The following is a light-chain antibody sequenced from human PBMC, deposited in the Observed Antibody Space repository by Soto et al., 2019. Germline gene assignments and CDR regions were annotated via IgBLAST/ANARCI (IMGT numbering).Light chain of an antibody. CDR1: QTPRTF. CDR2: ATS. Sequence: DIQMTQSPSSLSASVGDRVTIACRASQTPRTFLNWYQQKPGKAPKLLIYATSTLQSGVPSRFSGRDSGADFTLTINNLQPEDFATYYCQQPPYTFGPGTKVHI. CDR3: QQPPYT. J-gene: IGKJ3*01. V-gene: IGKV1-39*01.